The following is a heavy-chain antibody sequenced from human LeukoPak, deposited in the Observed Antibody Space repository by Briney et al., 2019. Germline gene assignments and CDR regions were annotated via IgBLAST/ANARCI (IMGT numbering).Heavy chain of an antibody. CDR2: INKDGSIT. CDR1: GFTFSNYW. Sequence: GGSLRLSCVASGFTFSNYWMHWARQVPGKGPEWVSRINKDGSITNFADSVKGRFTISRDDAKNTVYLQMNSLRVEDTAVYYCARVPLVYMWGQGSLVTVSS. V-gene: IGHV3-74*01. D-gene: IGHD2-2*02. CDR3: ARVPLVYM. J-gene: IGHJ4*02.